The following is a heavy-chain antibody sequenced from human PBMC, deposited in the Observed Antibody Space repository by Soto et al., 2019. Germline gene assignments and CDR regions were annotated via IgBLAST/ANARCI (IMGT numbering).Heavy chain of an antibody. CDR2: ISSSSSTI. Sequence: VQLVESGGGLVQPGGSLRLSCAASGFTFSSYSMNWVRQAPGKGLEWVSYISSSSSTIYYADSVKGRFTISRDNAKNSLYLQMNSLRDEDTAVYYCARDLKDIVVVVAATVSGFDYWGQGTLVTVSS. CDR3: ARDLKDIVVVVAATVSGFDY. D-gene: IGHD2-15*01. CDR1: GFTFSSYS. J-gene: IGHJ4*02. V-gene: IGHV3-48*02.